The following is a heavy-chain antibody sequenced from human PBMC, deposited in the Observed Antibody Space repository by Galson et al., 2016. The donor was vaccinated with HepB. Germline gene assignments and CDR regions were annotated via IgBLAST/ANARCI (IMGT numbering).Heavy chain of an antibody. CDR1: GFSLSTSGVG. CDR3: AHRLFGGNLSFDY. CDR2: IYWDDDE. D-gene: IGHD3-3*01. V-gene: IGHV2-5*02. Sequence: PALVKPTQTLTLTCTFSGFSLSTSGVGVGWIRQPPGKALECLAVIYWDDDERYSPSLKNRLTITKDTSKNQVVLKITNMDPVNTATYYCAHRLFGGNLSFDYWGQGTLVTVSS. J-gene: IGHJ4*02.